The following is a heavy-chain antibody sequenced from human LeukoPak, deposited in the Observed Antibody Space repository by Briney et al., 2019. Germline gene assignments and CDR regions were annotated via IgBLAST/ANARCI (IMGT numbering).Heavy chain of an antibody. D-gene: IGHD3-22*01. CDR2: ISSSGSTI. CDR1: GFTFSDYY. CDR3: ARSGYLVGEYCFDY. J-gene: IGHJ4*02. Sequence: TAGGSLRLSCAASGFTFSDYYMSWIRQAPGKGLEWVSYISSSGSTIYYADSVKGRFTISRDNAKNSLYLQMNSLRAEDTAVYYCARSGYLVGEYCFDYWGQGTLVTVSS. V-gene: IGHV3-11*04.